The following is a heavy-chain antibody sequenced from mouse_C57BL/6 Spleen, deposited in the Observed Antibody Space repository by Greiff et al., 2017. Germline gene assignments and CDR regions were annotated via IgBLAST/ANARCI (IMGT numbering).Heavy chain of an antibody. CDR1: GFTFTDYY. J-gene: IGHJ3*01. D-gene: IGHD1-1*01. Sequence: EVQLVESGGGLVQPGGSLSLSCAASGFTFTDYYMSWVRQPPGKALEWLGFIRNKANGYTTEYSASVKGRFTTSRDNSQSILYLQINSLGAEYSATYYCARYGSSYGWCAYWGQGTLVTVSA. CDR3: ARYGSSYGWCAY. V-gene: IGHV7-3*01. CDR2: IRNKANGYTT.